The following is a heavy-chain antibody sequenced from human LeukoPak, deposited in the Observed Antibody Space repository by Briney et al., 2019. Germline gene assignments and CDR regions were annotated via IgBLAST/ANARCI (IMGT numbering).Heavy chain of an antibody. Sequence: PSETLSLTCTVSGGSISNYYWSWIRQPPGKGLEWIGDIYYSGSTNYKPSLKSRVTISVDTSKNQFSLKLSSVTAADTAMYYCARAQWFGQLLYSPYFDYWGQGALVAVSS. J-gene: IGHJ4*02. D-gene: IGHD3-10*01. CDR2: IYYSGST. CDR1: GGSISNYY. V-gene: IGHV4-59*01. CDR3: ARAQWFGQLLYSPYFDY.